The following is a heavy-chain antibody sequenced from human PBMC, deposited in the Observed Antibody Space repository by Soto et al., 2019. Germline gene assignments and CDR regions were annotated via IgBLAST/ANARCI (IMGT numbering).Heavy chain of an antibody. CDR1: GFTFSSYA. D-gene: IGHD2-15*01. V-gene: IGHV3-23*01. CDR2: ITNSEGGT. CDR3: SRRSAAPPGETPHSDY. Sequence: DVQLLESGGGLVQPGGSLRLSCAASGFTFSSYAMSWVRQAPGKGLEWVSSITNSEGGTYYADSVKGRFTVSRDNSKNTMYLQMNSLRAEDTAVYYCSRRSAAPPGETPHSDYWGQGALVTVSS. J-gene: IGHJ4*02.